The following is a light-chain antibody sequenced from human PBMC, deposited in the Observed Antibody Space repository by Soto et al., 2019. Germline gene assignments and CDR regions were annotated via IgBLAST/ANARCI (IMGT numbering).Light chain of an antibody. Sequence: EVVLTQSPGTLSLSPGERATLSCRAIQSVSNNYLAWYQQKPGQAPRLLIYGASSRATGIPDRFSGSGSGTDFTLTISRLEPGDFAMYYCQQYVTSPPGTFGQGTKVDIK. V-gene: IGKV3-20*01. CDR1: QSVSNNY. J-gene: IGKJ1*01. CDR2: GAS. CDR3: QQYVTSPPGT.